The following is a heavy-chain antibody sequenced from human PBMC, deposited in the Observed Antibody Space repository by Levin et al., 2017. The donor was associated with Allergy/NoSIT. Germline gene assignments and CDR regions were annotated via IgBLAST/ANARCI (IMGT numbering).Heavy chain of an antibody. CDR3: ARSAAADPWGYFDY. CDR2: IIPILGIA. V-gene: IGHV1-69*02. D-gene: IGHD6-13*01. J-gene: IGHJ4*02. CDR1: GGTFSSYT. Sequence: SVKVSCKASGGTFSSYTISWVRQAPGQGLEWMGRIIPILGIANYAQKFQGRVTITADKSTSTAYMELSSLRSEDTAVYYCARSAAADPWGYFDYWGQGTLVTVSS.